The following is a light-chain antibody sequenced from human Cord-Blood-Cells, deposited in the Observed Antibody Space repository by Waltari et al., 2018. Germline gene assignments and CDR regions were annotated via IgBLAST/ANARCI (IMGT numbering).Light chain of an antibody. CDR1: SSDVGGYNY. CDR3: CSYAGSYTGV. CDR2: DVS. V-gene: IGLV2-11*01. J-gene: IGLJ3*02. Sequence: QSALTQPRSVSGSPGQSVTIPCTGTSSDVGGYNYVSWYQPHPGKAPKLMIYDVSKRPSGVPDRFSGSKSGNTASLTISGLQAEDEADYYCCSYAGSYTGVFGGGTKLTVL.